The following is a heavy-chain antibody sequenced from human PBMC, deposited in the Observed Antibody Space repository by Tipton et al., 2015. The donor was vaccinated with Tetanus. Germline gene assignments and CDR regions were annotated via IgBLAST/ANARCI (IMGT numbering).Heavy chain of an antibody. CDR1: GYTFTDFY. D-gene: IGHD3-3*01. V-gene: IGHV1-2*02. J-gene: IGHJ4*02. Sequence: QLVQSGAEVKKPGASVKVSCKASGYTFTDFYTHWVRQAPGHGLEWTGWINPDSGVTVYAQQFQGRVTMTRDTSISTAYMELSRLKSDDTAVYYCARSFFRVGAFNYFDFWGQGSLVTVSS. CDR3: ARSFFRVGAFNYFDF. CDR2: INPDSGVT.